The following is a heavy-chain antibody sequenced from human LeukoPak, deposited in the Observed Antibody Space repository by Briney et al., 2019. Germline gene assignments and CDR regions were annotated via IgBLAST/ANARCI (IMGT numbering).Heavy chain of an antibody. D-gene: IGHD3-22*01. J-gene: IGHJ4*02. CDR2: XNWESXSX. CDR1: GFTFXEYA. CDR3: AKVRDISGYYSFDH. Sequence: PGGSLRLSCAASGFTFXEYAMHWVRQAPGKGLEXXXXXNWESXSXGYXXSXXXXXTISXDNAQNSLYLQMNNLRPEDTAFYYCAKVRDISGYYSFDHWGQGTLVTVSS. V-gene: IGHV3-9*01.